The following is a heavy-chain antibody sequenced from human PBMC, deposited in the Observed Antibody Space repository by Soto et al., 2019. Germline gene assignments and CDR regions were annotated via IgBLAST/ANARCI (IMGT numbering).Heavy chain of an antibody. CDR2: ISGSGGST. CDR3: ATYDFWSGYYFDY. Sequence: GESLKISCAASGFTFSSYAMSWVRQAPGKGLEWVSAISGSGGSTYYADSVKGRFTISRDNSKNTLYLQMNSLRAEDTAVYYCATYDFWSGYYFDYWGQGTLVTVSS. D-gene: IGHD3-3*01. CDR1: GFTFSSYA. J-gene: IGHJ4*02. V-gene: IGHV3-23*01.